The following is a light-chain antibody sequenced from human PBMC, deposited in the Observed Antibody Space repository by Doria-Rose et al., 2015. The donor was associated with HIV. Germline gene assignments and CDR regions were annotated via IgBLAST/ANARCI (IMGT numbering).Light chain of an antibody. CDR3: QQYYTTPMYT. CDR2: GAS. Sequence: DIRMTQSPSSLSASVGDRVTITCRASQDISNSLAWYQQIPGKAPKLLVYGASRLETGVPSSFSGSGSGTDYTLTISSLQPEDFATYYCQQYYTTPMYTGGQRTKLEIK. V-gene: IGKV1-NL1*01. J-gene: IGKJ2*01. CDR1: QDISNS.